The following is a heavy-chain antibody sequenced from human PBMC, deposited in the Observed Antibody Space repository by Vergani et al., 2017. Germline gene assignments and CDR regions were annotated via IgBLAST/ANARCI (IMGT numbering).Heavy chain of an antibody. J-gene: IGHJ4*02. D-gene: IGHD3-10*01. V-gene: IGHV3-66*02. CDR2: LYVVGTS. CDR3: AKDRYYGSGSYYFDY. Sequence: EVQLLESGGGLVQPGGSLRLSCAASGFSVSDNYMSWVRQAPGKGLEWVSILYVVGTSDYADSVKGRFTISRDNSMNTLYLQMNSLRAEDTAVYYCAKDRYYGSGSYYFDYWGQGTLVTVSS. CDR1: GFSVSDNY.